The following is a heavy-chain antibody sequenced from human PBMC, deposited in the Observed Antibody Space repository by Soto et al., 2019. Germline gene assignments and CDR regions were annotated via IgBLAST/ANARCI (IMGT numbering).Heavy chain of an antibody. CDR3: VQGASTAHQPLDS. V-gene: IGHV3-30*03. CDR1: GFIFRNFG. J-gene: IGHJ4*02. Sequence: QVQLVESGGGVVQPGRSLRLSCAASGFIFRNFGMHWVRRAPGKGLEWVATISGDGNDKYYPDSMKGRFTISRENFNNTLYLQLNSPRPEDTAVYHCVQGASTAHQPLDSWGQGVLVTVSS. CDR2: ISGDGNDK. D-gene: IGHD1-26*01.